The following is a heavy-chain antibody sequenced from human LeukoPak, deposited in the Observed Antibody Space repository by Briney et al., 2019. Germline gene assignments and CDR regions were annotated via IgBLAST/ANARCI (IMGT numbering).Heavy chain of an antibody. CDR3: ASEYYYDSSGYYYVSSYFDY. D-gene: IGHD3-22*01. CDR1: GLTFNRYW. J-gene: IGHJ4*02. V-gene: IGHV3-74*01. Sequence: PGGSLRLSCAASGLTFNRYWMHWVRQAPGKGLVWVSRVNNDGSSTTYADSVRGRFTISRDNAKSTLYLQMNSLRVEDTAVYYCASEYYYDSSGYYYVSSYFDYWGQGTLVTVSS. CDR2: VNNDGSST.